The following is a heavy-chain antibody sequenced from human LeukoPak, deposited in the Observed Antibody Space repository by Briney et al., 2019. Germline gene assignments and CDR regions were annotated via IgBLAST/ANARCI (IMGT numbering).Heavy chain of an antibody. Sequence: GESLKISCKGSEYSFTSYWIGWVRQMPGKGLEWMGIIYPDDSDARYSPSFQGQVTMSADKSISTAYLQWSSLKASDTAMYYCATPYPREYCASSSCYFNYWGQGTLITVSS. CDR2: IYPDDSDA. V-gene: IGHV5-51*01. J-gene: IGHJ4*02. CDR3: ATPYPREYCASSSCYFNY. D-gene: IGHD2-2*01. CDR1: EYSFTSYW.